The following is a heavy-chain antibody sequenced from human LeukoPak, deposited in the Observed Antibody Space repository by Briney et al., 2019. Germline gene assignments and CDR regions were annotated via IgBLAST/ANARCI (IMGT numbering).Heavy chain of an antibody. CDR1: GGSISSGGYY. Sequence: PSETLSLTCTVSGGSISSGGYYWSWIHQHPGKGLEWIGYIYYSGSTYYNPSLKSRVTISVDTSKNQFSLKLSSVTAADTAVYYCARVGRSGGFLIDYWGQGTLVTVSS. CDR3: ARVGRSGGFLIDY. V-gene: IGHV4-31*03. J-gene: IGHJ4*02. D-gene: IGHD2-8*02. CDR2: IYYSGST.